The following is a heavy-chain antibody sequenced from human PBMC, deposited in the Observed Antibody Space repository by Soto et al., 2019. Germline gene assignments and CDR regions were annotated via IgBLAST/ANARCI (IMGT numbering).Heavy chain of an antibody. CDR2: ISAYSGNT. CDR3: ARDSSRWHTDY. J-gene: IGHJ4*02. D-gene: IGHD6-13*01. Sequence: QVELVQSGAEVKKPGASVKVSCKASGYSFTNYGISWVRQAPGQGHEWMGWISAYSGNTNYAQKFQGRVTMTTDTSTSTTYMELRSLRSDDTAVYYCARDSSRWHTDYWGQGTLVTVSS. V-gene: IGHV1-18*01. CDR1: GYSFTNYG.